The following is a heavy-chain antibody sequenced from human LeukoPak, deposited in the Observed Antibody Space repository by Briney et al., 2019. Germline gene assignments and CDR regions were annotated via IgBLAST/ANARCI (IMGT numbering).Heavy chain of an antibody. CDR3: AREIGRVVAAVDY. J-gene: IGHJ4*02. CDR1: GYTFTGYY. D-gene: IGHD2-15*01. Sequence: ASVKVPCKASGYTFTGYYMHWVRQAPGQGLEWMGRINPNSGGTNYAQKFQGRVTMTRDTSISTAYMELSRLRSDDTAVYYCAREIGRVVAAVDYWGQGTLVTVSS. CDR2: INPNSGGT. V-gene: IGHV1-2*06.